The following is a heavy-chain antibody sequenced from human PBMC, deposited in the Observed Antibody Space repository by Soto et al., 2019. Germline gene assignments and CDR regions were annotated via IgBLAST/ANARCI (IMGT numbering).Heavy chain of an antibody. CDR2: ISYDGSNK. J-gene: IGHJ4*02. CDR3: ARSMGFWSGYLDY. Sequence: XVSLRLSGAASGFTFSSYAMHWVRQAPGKGLEWVAVISYDGSNKYYADSVKGRFTISRDNSKNTLYLQMNSLRAEDTAVYYCARSMGFWSGYLDYWGQGTLVTVSS. V-gene: IGHV3-30-3*01. D-gene: IGHD3-3*01. CDR1: GFTFSSYA.